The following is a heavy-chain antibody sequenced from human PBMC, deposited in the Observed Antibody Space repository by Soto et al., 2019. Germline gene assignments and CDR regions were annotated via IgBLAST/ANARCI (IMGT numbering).Heavy chain of an antibody. CDR2: IIPFLGTT. V-gene: IGHV1-69*06. CDR1: GGIFITSG. D-gene: IGHD3-10*01. J-gene: IGHJ4*02. Sequence: QVQLVQSGAEVKMPGSSVKVSCKTSGGIFITSGLSWVRQAPGQGLEWMGGIIPFLGTTNHAQKFQGRVTINADKTTNTVYLELIDLTFEDTATSSCARETAPRGAAGSPLQTDSLDSWGQGTLFTVS. CDR3: ARETAPRGAAGSPLQTDSLDS.